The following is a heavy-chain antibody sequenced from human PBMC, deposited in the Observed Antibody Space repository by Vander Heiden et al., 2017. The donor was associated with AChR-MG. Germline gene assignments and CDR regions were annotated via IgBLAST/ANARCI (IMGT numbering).Heavy chain of an antibody. CDR1: GLTFTTHA. V-gene: IGHV3-23*01. J-gene: IGHJ6*02. Sequence: EVQLLESGGNLVQPGGSLRLSCAASGLTFTTHAMSWVRQAPGKGLEWVSTISGSGGSTYYADSVKGRFTISRDNSKNTLYLQMNSLRAEDTAVYYCAKTDRCSSTSCYRNYGMDVWGQGTTVTVSS. CDR2: ISGSGGST. D-gene: IGHD2-2*02. CDR3: AKTDRCSSTSCYRNYGMDV.